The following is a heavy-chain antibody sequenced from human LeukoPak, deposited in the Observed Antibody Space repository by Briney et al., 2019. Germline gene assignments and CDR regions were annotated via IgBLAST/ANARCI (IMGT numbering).Heavy chain of an antibody. D-gene: IGHD3-22*01. CDR1: GFTFSNYW. CDR3: ARAYYYDSSGYYNAFDI. CDR2: INSDGINT. J-gene: IGHJ3*02. Sequence: GGSLRLSCAASGFTFSNYWMHWVRQAPGKGLVWVSRINSDGINTSYADSVKGRFTISRDNAKNTLYLQMSSLRAEDTAVYYCARAYYYDSSGYYNAFDIWGQGTMVTVSS. V-gene: IGHV3-74*01.